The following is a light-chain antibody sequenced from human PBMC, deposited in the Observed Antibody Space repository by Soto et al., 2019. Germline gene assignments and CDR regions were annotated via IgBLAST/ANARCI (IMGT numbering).Light chain of an antibody. CDR3: HQYYSDTGLT. CDR1: QCIINY. Sequence: DIQMTHAPSSLSASVGDRFTITCLASQCIINYLAWYQQKPGKVPKLLIYAASTLQSGVPSRFSGSGSGTDFTLTISCLQSEDFATYYCHQYYSDTGLTFGGGTKVDIK. J-gene: IGKJ4*01. V-gene: IGKV1-27*01. CDR2: AAS.